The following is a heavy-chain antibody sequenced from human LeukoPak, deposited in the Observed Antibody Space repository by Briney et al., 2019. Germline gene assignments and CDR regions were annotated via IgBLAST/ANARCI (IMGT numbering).Heavy chain of an antibody. CDR3: AKYLGYSFDY. CDR2: ISSDGSNK. V-gene: IGHV3-30*18. D-gene: IGHD1-1*01. J-gene: IGHJ4*02. CDR1: GFTFNTYG. Sequence: GGSLRLPCAASGFTFNTYGMHWVRQAPGKGLEWVTLISSDGSNKYYADSVKGRFTISRDNSKNTLYLQMNTLRAEDTAVYYCAKYLGYSFDYWGQGTLVTVSS.